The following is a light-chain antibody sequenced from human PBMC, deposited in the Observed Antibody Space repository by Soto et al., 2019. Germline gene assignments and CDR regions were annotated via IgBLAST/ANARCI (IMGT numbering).Light chain of an antibody. CDR1: GSDVGGYDY. J-gene: IGLJ1*01. V-gene: IGLV2-14*01. CDR2: EVT. Sequence: QSALTQPASVSGSPGQSITISCTGTGSDVGGYDYVSWYQHHPGKAPKVMIYEVTNRPSGVSNRFSGSKSGNTASLTISGLLAEDEADYYCSSYTSSSNVFGTGTKLTVL. CDR3: SSYTSSSNV.